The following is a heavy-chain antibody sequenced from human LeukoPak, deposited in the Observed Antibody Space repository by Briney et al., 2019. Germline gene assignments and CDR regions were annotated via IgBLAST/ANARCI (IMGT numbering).Heavy chain of an antibody. J-gene: IGHJ5*02. CDR3: ARGRSYNWNDFDP. CDR1: GGSFSGYY. D-gene: IGHD1-1*01. V-gene: IGHV4-34*01. Sequence: KASETLSLTCAVYGGSFSGYYWSWIRQPPGKGLEWIGEINHSGSTNYNPSLKSRVTISVDTSKNQFSLKLSSVTAADTAVYYCARGRSYNWNDFDPWGQGTLVTVSS. CDR2: INHSGST.